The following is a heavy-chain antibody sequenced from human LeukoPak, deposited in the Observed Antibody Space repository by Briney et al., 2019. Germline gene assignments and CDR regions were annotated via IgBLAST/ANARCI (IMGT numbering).Heavy chain of an antibody. Sequence: SETLSLTCTVSGGSISSYYWSWIRQPPGKGLEWIGYIYYSGSTNYNPSLKSRVTISVDTSKNQFSLKLSSVTAADTAVYYCARRATAAGDAFDIWGRGTMVTVSS. J-gene: IGHJ3*02. V-gene: IGHV4-59*01. CDR3: ARRATAAGDAFDI. CDR1: GGSISSYY. CDR2: IYYSGST. D-gene: IGHD6-13*01.